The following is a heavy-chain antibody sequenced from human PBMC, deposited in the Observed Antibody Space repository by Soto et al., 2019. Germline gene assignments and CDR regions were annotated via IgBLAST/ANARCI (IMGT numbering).Heavy chain of an antibody. Sequence: PSETLSLTCAVYGGSFSGYYWSWIRQPPGKGLEWIGEINHSGSTNYNPSLKSRVTISVDTSKNQFSLKLSSVTAADTAVYYCARHLTYCSAGSCHSDFPYYGMDVWGQGTTVTVS. CDR3: ARHLTYCSAGSCHSDFPYYGMDV. D-gene: IGHD2-15*01. CDR1: GGSFSGYY. J-gene: IGHJ6*02. V-gene: IGHV4-34*01. CDR2: INHSGST.